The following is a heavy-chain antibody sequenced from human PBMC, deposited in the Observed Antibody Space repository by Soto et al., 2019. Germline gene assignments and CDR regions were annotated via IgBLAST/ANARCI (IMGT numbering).Heavy chain of an antibody. CDR2: INPSGGST. D-gene: IGHD2-8*01. CDR1: GYTFTSYY. J-gene: IGHJ4*02. V-gene: IGHV1-46*01. CDR3: ARDLDCTNGVCLLDY. Sequence: ASVRVSCRASGYTFTSYYMHWVRQAPGQGLEWMGIINPSGGSTSYAQKFQGRVTMTRDTSTSTVYMELSSLRSEDTAVYYCARDLDCTNGVCLLDYWGQGTLVTVSS.